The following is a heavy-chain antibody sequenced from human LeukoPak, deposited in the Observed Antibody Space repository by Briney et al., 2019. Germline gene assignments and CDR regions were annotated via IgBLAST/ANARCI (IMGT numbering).Heavy chain of an antibody. J-gene: IGHJ6*02. CDR1: GFTVSSNY. D-gene: IGHD3-10*01. CDR3: ARDWWEDLWFGELLYGMDV. Sequence: GGSLRLSCAASGFTVSSNYMSWVRQAPGKGLEWVSVIYSGGSTYYADSVKGRFTISRDNSKNTLYLQMNSLRAENTVVYYCARDWWEDLWFGELLYGMDVWGQGTTVTVSS. CDR2: IYSGGST. V-gene: IGHV3-66*01.